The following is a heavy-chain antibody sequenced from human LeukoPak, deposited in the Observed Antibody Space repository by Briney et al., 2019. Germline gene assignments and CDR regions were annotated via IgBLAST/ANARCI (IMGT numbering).Heavy chain of an antibody. J-gene: IGHJ6*02. CDR3: AKGDSSGWYGPYYYGMDV. CDR2: ISYDGSNK. D-gene: IGHD6-19*01. CDR1: GFTFSSYG. V-gene: IGHV3-30*18. Sequence: SGGSLRLSCAASGFTFSSYGMHWVRQAPGKGLEWVAVISYDGSNKYYADSVKGRFTISRDNSKNTLYLQMNSLRAEDTAVYYCAKGDSSGWYGPYYYGMDVWGQGTTVTVSS.